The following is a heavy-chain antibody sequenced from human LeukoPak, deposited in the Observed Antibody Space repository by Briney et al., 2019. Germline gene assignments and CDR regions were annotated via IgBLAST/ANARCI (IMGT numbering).Heavy chain of an antibody. Sequence: SETPSLTCTVSGGSISSSSYYWGWIRQPPGKGLEWIGYIYYSGSTNYNPSLKSRVTISVDTSKNQFSLKLSSVTAADTAVYYCARGGIAVAPFDYWGQGTLVTVSS. CDR2: IYYSGST. CDR3: ARGGIAVAPFDY. CDR1: GGSISSSSYY. J-gene: IGHJ4*02. V-gene: IGHV4-61*05. D-gene: IGHD6-19*01.